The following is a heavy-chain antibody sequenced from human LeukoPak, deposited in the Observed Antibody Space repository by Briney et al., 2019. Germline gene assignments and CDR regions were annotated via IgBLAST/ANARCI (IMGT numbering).Heavy chain of an antibody. V-gene: IGHV4-61*01. D-gene: IGHD1-26*01. CDR3: VRDRSGSSIDY. CDR2: IYYSGST. Sequence: PSETLSLTCTVSGGSVSSASSYWSWIRQPPGKGLEWIGNIYYSGSTNYNPSLKSRVTISVDTSKSQFSLKLTSVTAADTAVYYCVRDRSGSSIDYWGQGALVTVSS. J-gene: IGHJ4*02. CDR1: GGSVSSASSY.